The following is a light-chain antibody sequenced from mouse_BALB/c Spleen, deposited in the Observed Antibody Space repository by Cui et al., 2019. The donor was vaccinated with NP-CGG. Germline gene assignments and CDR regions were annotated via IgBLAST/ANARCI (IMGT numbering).Light chain of an antibody. V-gene: IGLV1*01. J-gene: IGLJ1*01. Sequence: QPVVAHEASLTTSPGETVTLTCRSSTGAVTTSNYANWVQEKPDHLFTGLIGGTNNRAPGVPARFSGSLIGDKAALTITGAQTEDEAIYFCALWYSNHWLFGGGTKLTVL. CDR2: GTN. CDR3: ALWYSNHWL. CDR1: TGAVTTSNY.